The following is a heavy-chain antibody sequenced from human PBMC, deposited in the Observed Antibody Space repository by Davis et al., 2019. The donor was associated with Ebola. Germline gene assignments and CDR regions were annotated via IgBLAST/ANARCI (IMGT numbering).Heavy chain of an antibody. V-gene: IGHV4-61*08. J-gene: IGHJ5*01. CDR1: GGSISSGDYY. Sequence: SETLSLTCTVSGGSISSGDYYWSWIRQPPGKGLEWIGYIYYSGSTNYNPSLKSRVTISVDTSKNQFSLKLDSVTAADTAVYYCARLGYCSTTSCYGGFDSWGQGTLITVSS. CDR2: IYYSGST. CDR3: ARLGYCSTTSCYGGFDS. D-gene: IGHD2-2*01.